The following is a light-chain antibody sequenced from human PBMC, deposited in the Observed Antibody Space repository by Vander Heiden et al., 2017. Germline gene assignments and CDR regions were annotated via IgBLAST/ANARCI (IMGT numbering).Light chain of an antibody. Sequence: DSHMTQSPSSLFAAVGDRVAITCRASQNISTYLNRYQQKPGKTPKLLLYAASSFQSEVPSRFPGSCSGRDFALAITMLLPKHLPTYFSRQRYSAVYTFGQGTKLEIK. CDR1: QNISTY. CDR2: AAS. CDR3: RQRYSAVYT. V-gene: IGKV1-39*01. J-gene: IGKJ2*01.